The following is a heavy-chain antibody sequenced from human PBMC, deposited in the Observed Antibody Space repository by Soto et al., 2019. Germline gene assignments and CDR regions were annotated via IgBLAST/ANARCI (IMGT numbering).Heavy chain of an antibody. Sequence: SETLSLTCSVSDSIRSSSYYLAWIRQSPGEGLEWIGSISHGGTTFFNPSLKSRVAMSVDTSNNQFSLRLTSVTAADTALYFCAREVLRHFVWSYPAPKKFHNWFDPWGQGALVTVSS. J-gene: IGHJ5*02. CDR2: ISHGGTT. D-gene: IGHD3-9*01. V-gene: IGHV4-39*02. CDR3: AREVLRHFVWSYPAPKKFHNWFDP. CDR1: DSIRSSSYY.